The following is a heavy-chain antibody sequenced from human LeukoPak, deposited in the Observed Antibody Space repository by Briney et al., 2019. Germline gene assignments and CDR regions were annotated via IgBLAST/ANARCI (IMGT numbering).Heavy chain of an antibody. Sequence: AGSLRLSCAASGFTFSTYGMHGVRQAPGKGLEWVAVIWYDGSNKYYADSVKGRFTISRDNSKNTLYLQMNSLRAEDTAVYYCARDEGGSGYPPIDYWGQGTLVTVSS. CDR2: IWYDGSNK. V-gene: IGHV3-33*01. J-gene: IGHJ4*02. CDR1: GFTFSTYG. CDR3: ARDEGGSGYPPIDY. D-gene: IGHD3-22*01.